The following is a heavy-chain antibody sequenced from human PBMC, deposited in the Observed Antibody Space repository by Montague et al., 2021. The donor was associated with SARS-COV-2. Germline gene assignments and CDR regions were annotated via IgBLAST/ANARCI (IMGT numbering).Heavy chain of an antibody. J-gene: IGHJ4*02. D-gene: IGHD6-13*01. CDR3: ARAFIAAAGTTSFDY. Sequence: SETLSLTCTVSGGSISSSSYFWGWIRQPPGKGLEWSGCIYYSGSTYYNPSLKSRVTISVDTSKNQFSLKLSSVAAADTAVYYCARAFIAAAGTTSFDYWGQGTLVTVSS. V-gene: IGHV4-39*01. CDR1: GGSISSSSYF. CDR2: IYYSGST.